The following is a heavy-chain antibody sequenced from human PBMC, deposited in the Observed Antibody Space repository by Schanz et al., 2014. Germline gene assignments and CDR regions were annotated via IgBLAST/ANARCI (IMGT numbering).Heavy chain of an antibody. Sequence: EVQLAESGGGLVRPGGSLRLSCAASGFTFSSYAINWVRQAPGKGLEWVSGISGSGASTYYADSVKGRFTISRDNSNKTVDLQMNSPRAEDTALYYCAKVRYSSGWRGDYFDEWGQGTLVTVAS. J-gene: IGHJ4*02. CDR3: AKVRYSSGWRGDYFDE. D-gene: IGHD6-25*01. CDR1: GFTFSSYA. V-gene: IGHV3-23*04. CDR2: ISGSGAST.